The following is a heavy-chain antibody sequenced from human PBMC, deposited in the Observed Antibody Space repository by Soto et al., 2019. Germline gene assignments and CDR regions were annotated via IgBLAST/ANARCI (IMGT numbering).Heavy chain of an antibody. J-gene: IGHJ6*02. Sequence: SETLSLTCTGSGGTVSSGDYFLSWLGQSPGKRLEWIAYIYYSGSTNYNPSLKSRATISVETSKSKVSLTLNSMTAADAALYFCARSPNYYDYGFDVWCRGSAVAVSS. CDR2: IYYSGST. CDR1: GGTVSSGDYF. V-gene: IGHV4-61*08. D-gene: IGHD3-3*01. CDR3: ARSPNYYDYGFDV.